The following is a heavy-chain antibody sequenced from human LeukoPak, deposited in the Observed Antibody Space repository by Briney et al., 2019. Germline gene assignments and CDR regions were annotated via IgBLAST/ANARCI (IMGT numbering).Heavy chain of an antibody. Sequence: SETLSLTCTVSGGSISSYYWSWIRQPPGKGLEWIGYIYYSGSTNYNPSLKSRVTISVDTSKNQFSLKLSSVTAADTAVYYCARVSRDSYGSGTRTYYFDYWGQGTLVTVSS. V-gene: IGHV4-59*01. J-gene: IGHJ4*02. CDR1: GGSISSYY. D-gene: IGHD3-10*01. CDR3: ARVSRDSYGSGTRTYYFDY. CDR2: IYYSGST.